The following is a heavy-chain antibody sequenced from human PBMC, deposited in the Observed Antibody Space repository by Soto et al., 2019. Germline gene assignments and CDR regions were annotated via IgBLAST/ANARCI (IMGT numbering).Heavy chain of an antibody. CDR3: ASLGHPGH. CDR1: GGSLRNSV. J-gene: IGHJ4*02. Sequence: QVQLVQSGAEVKKPGSSVKVSCTASGGSLRNSVISWVRQAPAQRLEWMGGVIPILGTANYAQKFQGRVTMTADEATSTAYMDLSSRSPDDTAVYYCASLGHPGHWGPGTLVIVSS. CDR2: VIPILGTA. V-gene: IGHV1-69*01.